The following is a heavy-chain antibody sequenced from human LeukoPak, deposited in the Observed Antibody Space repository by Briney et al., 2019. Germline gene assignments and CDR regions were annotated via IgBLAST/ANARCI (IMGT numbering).Heavy chain of an antibody. D-gene: IGHD6-13*01. CDR2: VHTSGST. CDR3: ARDGSIAAAIRYSPNWFDP. V-gene: IGHV4-4*07. Sequence: PSETLSLTCDVSGGSIHTYYWSWIRQSAGKGLEWIGRVHTSGSTNYNPSFKSRVTLSQDTSKNQSYLRLTSVPAADTAVYYCARDGSIAAAIRYSPNWFDPWGQGTLVTVSS. J-gene: IGHJ5*02. CDR1: GGSIHTYY.